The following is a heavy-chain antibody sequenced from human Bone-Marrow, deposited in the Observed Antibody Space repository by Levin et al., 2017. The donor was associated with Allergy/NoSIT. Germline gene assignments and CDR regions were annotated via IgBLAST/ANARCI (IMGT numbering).Heavy chain of an antibody. CDR2: ISYDGSNK. J-gene: IGHJ4*02. CDR3: ARAIAVAGTSIDY. V-gene: IGHV3-30*04. Sequence: SGGSLRLSCAASGFTFSSYAMHWVRQAPGKGLEWVAVISYDGSNKYYADSVKGRFTISRDNSKNTLYLQMNSLRAEDTAVYYCARAIAVAGTSIDYWGQGTLVTVSS. CDR1: GFTFSSYA. D-gene: IGHD6-19*01.